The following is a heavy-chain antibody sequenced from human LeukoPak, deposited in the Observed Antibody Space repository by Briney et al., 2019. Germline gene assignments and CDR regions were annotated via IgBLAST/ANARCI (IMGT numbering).Heavy chain of an antibody. CDR3: VRDGNLELDALDI. Sequence: GGSLRLSCVASGFTFSTSWVTWVRQAPGKGLDWVSYISGCDTTTYYADSVKGRFTISRDNAKNSLYLQMNSLRDEDTAVYYCVRDGNLELDALDIWGQGAMVAVST. D-gene: IGHD1-7*01. CDR2: ISGCDTTT. J-gene: IGHJ3*02. V-gene: IGHV3-48*02. CDR1: GFTFSTSW.